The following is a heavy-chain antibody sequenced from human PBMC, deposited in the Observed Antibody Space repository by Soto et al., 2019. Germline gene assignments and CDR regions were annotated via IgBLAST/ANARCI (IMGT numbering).Heavy chain of an antibody. CDR3: ATGRGVRGVIITTYYYYGLDV. D-gene: IGHD3-10*01. CDR1: GGSFSGYY. V-gene: IGHV4-34*01. Sequence: QVQLQQWGAGLLKPSETLSLTCAVYGGSFSGYYWSWIRQPPGKGLEWIGDINHSGSTNYNPSLKSRVTISVDTSKNQFSLNLSSVIAADTAVYYCATGRGVRGVIITTYYYYGLDVWGQGTTVTVSS. CDR2: INHSGST. J-gene: IGHJ6*02.